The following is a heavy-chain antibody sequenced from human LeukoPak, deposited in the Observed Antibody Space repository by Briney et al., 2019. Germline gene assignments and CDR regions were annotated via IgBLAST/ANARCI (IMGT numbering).Heavy chain of an antibody. CDR2: IYYSGTT. J-gene: IGHJ4*02. V-gene: IGHV4-59*11. CDR1: GGSISSHF. CDR3: ARVAGATNYLDY. D-gene: IGHD2-15*01. Sequence: SETLSLTCTVSGGSISSHFWSWIRQPPGKGLEWIGYIYYSGTTKYNPSLKSRVTMSVETSKNQFSLKVTSVTVADTAVYYCARVAGATNYLDYWGQGSLVTVSS.